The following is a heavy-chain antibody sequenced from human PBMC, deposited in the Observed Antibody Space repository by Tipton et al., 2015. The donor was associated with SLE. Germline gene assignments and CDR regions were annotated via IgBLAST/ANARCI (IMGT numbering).Heavy chain of an antibody. CDR3: ARSPQGTAVTANWLDP. Sequence: LRLSCVVSGGSISTVGYYWGWVRQPPGEGLEWIGSISYSGHIYYNPSLKNRVTVSLDTARDQFSLQLSSVTAADSSVYYCARSPQGTAVTANWLDPWGQGTLVTVSS. CDR1: GGSISTVGYY. D-gene: IGHD6-19*01. J-gene: IGHJ5*02. CDR2: ISYSGHI. V-gene: IGHV4-39*01.